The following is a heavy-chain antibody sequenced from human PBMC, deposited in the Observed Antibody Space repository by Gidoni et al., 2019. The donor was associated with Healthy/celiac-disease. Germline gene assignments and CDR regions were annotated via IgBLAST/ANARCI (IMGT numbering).Heavy chain of an antibody. CDR1: GGSISSGGYY. CDR2: IYYSGST. Sequence: QVQLQESGPGLVKPSQTLSLTCTFSGGSISSGGYYWSWIRQHPGKGLEWIGYIYYSGSTYYNPSLKSRVTISVDTSKNQFSLKLSSVTAADTAVYYCARWPYRPGQLVDYYYYGMDVWGQGTTVTVSS. V-gene: IGHV4-31*03. D-gene: IGHD6-6*01. J-gene: IGHJ6*02. CDR3: ARWPYRPGQLVDYYYYGMDV.